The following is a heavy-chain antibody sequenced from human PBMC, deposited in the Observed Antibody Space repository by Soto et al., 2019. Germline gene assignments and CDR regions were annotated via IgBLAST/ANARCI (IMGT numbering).Heavy chain of an antibody. CDR3: ARITAAGTVFDY. Sequence: SETLSLTCTVSGGSISSGGYYWSWIRQHPGKGLEWIGYIYYSGSTYYNPSLKSRVTISVDTSKNKFSLKLSYVTAADTVVYYCARITAAGTVFDYWGQGTLVTVSS. CDR2: IYYSGST. V-gene: IGHV4-31*03. J-gene: IGHJ4*02. CDR1: GGSISSGGYY. D-gene: IGHD6-13*01.